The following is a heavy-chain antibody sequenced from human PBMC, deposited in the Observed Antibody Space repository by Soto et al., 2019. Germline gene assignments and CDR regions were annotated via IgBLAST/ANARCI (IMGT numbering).Heavy chain of an antibody. CDR1: GYTFTSYY. Sequence: QVQLVQSGAEVKKPGASVKVSCKASGYTFTSYYMHWVRQAPGQGLEWMGIINPSGGSTSYAQKVQGRVTMTRDTATSTVYMELSSLRSEDTAVYYCARLGLVGDNDYWGQGTLVTVSS. V-gene: IGHV1-46*01. J-gene: IGHJ4*02. CDR2: INPSGGST. D-gene: IGHD2-15*01. CDR3: ARLGLVGDNDY.